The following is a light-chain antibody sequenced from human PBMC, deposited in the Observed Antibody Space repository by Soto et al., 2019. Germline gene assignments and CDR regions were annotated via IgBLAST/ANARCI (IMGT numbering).Light chain of an antibody. V-gene: IGLV2-14*01. Sequence: SALTQPSSVSGSPGQSITISCTGTSSDVGGNDRVSCYQHHPVKNPKLLIYGVSLRPSGISDRFSGSKSSNTAHLSISGLQSEVEADYYCSSHTNLNTVVFCGGTKVTVL. CDR2: GVS. CDR1: SSDVGGNDR. J-gene: IGLJ3*02. CDR3: SSHTNLNTVV.